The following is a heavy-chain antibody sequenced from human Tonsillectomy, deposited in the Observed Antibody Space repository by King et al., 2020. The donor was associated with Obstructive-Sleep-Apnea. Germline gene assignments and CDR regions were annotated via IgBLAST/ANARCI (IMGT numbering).Heavy chain of an antibody. V-gene: IGHV3-23*04. CDR2: ISGSGGST. CDR1: GFTFSSYA. D-gene: IGHD3-10*01. CDR3: AKDQFEFGSGTHMFYFDY. Sequence: QLVQSGGGLVQPGGSLRLSCAASGFTFSSYAISWVRQAPGKGLEWVSAISGSGGSTYYADSVKGRITISRVNSKNTLYLQMNSLRAEDTALYYCAKDQFEFGSGTHMFYFDYWGQGTLVTVSS. J-gene: IGHJ4*02.